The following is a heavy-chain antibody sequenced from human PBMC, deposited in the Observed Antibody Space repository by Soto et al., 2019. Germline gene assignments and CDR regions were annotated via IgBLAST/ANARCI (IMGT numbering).Heavy chain of an antibody. V-gene: IGHV3-53*01. Sequence: EVQLVESGGGLIQPGGSLRLSCAASGFTISSNYMSWVRQAPGKGLEWVSVIYTGGSTYYADSVKGRFTISRDNSKNTLFLQMNSLRPEDTAVYYCARETDAFDIWGQGTMVTVSS. J-gene: IGHJ3*02. CDR3: ARETDAFDI. CDR2: IYTGGST. CDR1: GFTISSNY.